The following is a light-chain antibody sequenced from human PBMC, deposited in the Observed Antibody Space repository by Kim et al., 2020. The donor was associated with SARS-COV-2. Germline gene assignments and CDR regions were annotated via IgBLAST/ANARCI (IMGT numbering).Light chain of an antibody. CDR1: QSVSSSY. CDR3: QHYDNSPTWT. Sequence: EIVLTQSPGTLSLSPGERATLSCRASQSVSSSYLAWYQQKPGQAPRLLIYGASSRATGIPDRFSGSGSGTDFTLTISKLEPEDFAVYYCQHYDNSPTWTFGQGTKLEI. J-gene: IGKJ1*01. V-gene: IGKV3-20*01. CDR2: GAS.